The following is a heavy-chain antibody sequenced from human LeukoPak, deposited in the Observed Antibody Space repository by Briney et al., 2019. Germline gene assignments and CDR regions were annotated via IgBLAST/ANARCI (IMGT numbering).Heavy chain of an antibody. CDR3: ARYQTSYYDFWSGYYTGIGDYYYGMDV. CDR2: IYYSGST. J-gene: IGHJ6*02. CDR1: GGSLSSYY. D-gene: IGHD3-3*01. V-gene: IGHV4-59*01. Sequence: SETLSLTCAVYGGSLSSYYWSWIRQPPGKGLEWIGYIYYSGSTNYNPSLKSRVTISVDTSKNQFSLKLSSVTAADTAVYYCARYQTSYYDFWSGYYTGIGDYYYGMDVWGQGTTVTVSS.